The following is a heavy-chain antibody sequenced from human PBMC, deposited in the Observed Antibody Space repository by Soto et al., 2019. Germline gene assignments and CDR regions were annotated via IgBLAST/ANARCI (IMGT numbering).Heavy chain of an antibody. CDR2: IITVLGTT. Sequence: QVQLVQSGAELKKTGSSVKVSCRASGDTFSSYAVNWVRQAPGRGLEWMGRIITVLGTTDYAQNFKGRVTITAEKSTNTAYMGLSSLRSEDTAVYYGARRRYCGYDCYHKHYYGMDVWGQGTTVTVAS. CDR3: ARRRYCGYDCYHKHYYGMDV. J-gene: IGHJ6*02. CDR1: GDTFSSYA. V-gene: IGHV1-69*08. D-gene: IGHD2-21*01.